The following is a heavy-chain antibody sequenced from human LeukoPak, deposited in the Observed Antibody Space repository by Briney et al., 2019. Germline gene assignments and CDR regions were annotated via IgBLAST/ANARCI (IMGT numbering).Heavy chain of an antibody. CDR2: IYHSGNT. D-gene: IGHD6-19*01. CDR3: ARVIAVSGTLQY. V-gene: IGHV4-38-2*02. CDR1: GYSISSGYY. Sequence: PSETLSLTCIVSGYSISSGYYWGWIRQPPGKGLEWIGSIYHSGNTYYNPSLKSRLTISVDTSKNQFSLKLTSVTAADTAVYYCARVIAVSGTLQYWGQGTLVTVSS. J-gene: IGHJ4*02.